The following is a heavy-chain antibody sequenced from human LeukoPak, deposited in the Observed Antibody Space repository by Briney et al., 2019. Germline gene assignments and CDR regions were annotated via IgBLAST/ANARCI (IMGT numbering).Heavy chain of an antibody. CDR1: GGSISSYY. Sequence: SETLSLTCTVSGGSISSYYWSWIRQPAGKGLESIGHISTSGSTNYNPSLKSRVTMSVDTSKNQFSLKLSSVIAADTAVYYCARVRYSDSSVLTRKRSYYFDYWGQGTLVTVSS. D-gene: IGHD3-22*01. V-gene: IGHV4-4*07. CDR2: ISTSGST. J-gene: IGHJ4*02. CDR3: ARVRYSDSSVLTRKRSYYFDY.